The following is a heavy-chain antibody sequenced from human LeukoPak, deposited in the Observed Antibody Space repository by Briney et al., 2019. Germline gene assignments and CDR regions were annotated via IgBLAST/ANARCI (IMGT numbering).Heavy chain of an antibody. CDR1: GGSISSYY. CDR3: ARGADSSGYYSIFYFDY. Sequence: SETLSLTCTVSGGSISSYYWNWIRQPPGKGLEWIGYIYYSGSTNYNPSLKSRVTISVDTSKNQLSLKLSSVTAADTAVYYCARGADSSGYYSIFYFDYWGQGTLVTVSS. D-gene: IGHD3-22*01. CDR2: IYYSGST. V-gene: IGHV4-59*01. J-gene: IGHJ4*02.